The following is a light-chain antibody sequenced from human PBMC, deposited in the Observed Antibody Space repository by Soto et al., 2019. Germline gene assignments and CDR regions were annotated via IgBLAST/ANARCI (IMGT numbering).Light chain of an antibody. CDR1: NSDIGTYNF. CDR2: EVT. CDR3: TSYTTDTALV. J-gene: IGLJ1*01. Sequence: QSALTQPASVSGSPGQSITISCTGTNSDIGTYNFVSWYQRPPGKAPKLLIYEVTNRPSGVSSRFSGSKSGSTASLTISGLQAEDEGDYYCTSYTTDTALVFGTGTKV. V-gene: IGLV2-14*01.